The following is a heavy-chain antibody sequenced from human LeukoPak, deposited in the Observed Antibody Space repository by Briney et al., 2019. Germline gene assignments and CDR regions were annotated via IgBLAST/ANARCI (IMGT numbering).Heavy chain of an antibody. Sequence: GGSLRLSCAAPGFTFSSYAMSWVRQAPGKGLEWVSGISGSGGTTYYADSVQGRFTISRDNSKKTLFLQMSSLRAEDTAVYYCAKGDVVTAIFPLDYWGQGTLDIVSS. V-gene: IGHV3-23*01. CDR1: GFTFSSYA. J-gene: IGHJ4*02. CDR3: AKGDVVTAIFPLDY. CDR2: ISGSGGTT. D-gene: IGHD5-12*01.